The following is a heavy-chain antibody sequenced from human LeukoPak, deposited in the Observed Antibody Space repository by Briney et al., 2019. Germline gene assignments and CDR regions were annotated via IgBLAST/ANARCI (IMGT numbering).Heavy chain of an antibody. D-gene: IGHD2-15*01. CDR3: AKSGRYCSGGSCYYVDI. J-gene: IGHJ3*02. CDR1: GFPFSDYT. CDR2: ISSSSSYI. V-gene: IGHV3-21*01. Sequence: GGSLRLSCAAPGFPFSDYTMNWVRQAPGRGLDWVSSISSSSSYIYYADSVKGRFTISRDNSKNTLYLQLNSLRVEDTAVYYCAKSGRYCSGGSCYYVDIWGQGTMVTVSS.